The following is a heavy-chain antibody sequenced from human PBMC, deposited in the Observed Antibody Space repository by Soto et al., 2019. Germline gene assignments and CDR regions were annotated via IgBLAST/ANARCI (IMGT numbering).Heavy chain of an antibody. CDR1: GGTFSSYA. CDR3: ARERNIVVVPAAYYYYYGMDV. Sequence: SVKVSCKASGGTFSSYAISWVRQAPGQGLEWMGGIIPTFGTANYAQKFQGRVTITADESTSTAYMELSSLRSEDTAVYYCARERNIVVVPAAYYYYYGMDVWGQGTTVTVSS. D-gene: IGHD2-2*01. CDR2: IIPTFGTA. V-gene: IGHV1-69*13. J-gene: IGHJ6*02.